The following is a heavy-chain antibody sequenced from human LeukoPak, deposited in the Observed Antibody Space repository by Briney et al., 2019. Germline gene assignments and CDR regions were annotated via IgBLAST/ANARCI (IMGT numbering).Heavy chain of an antibody. D-gene: IGHD3-3*01. J-gene: IGHJ4*02. V-gene: IGHV6-1*01. Sequence: SQTLSLTCAISGDSVSSNSAAWNWIRQSPSRGLEWLGRTYYRSKWYNDYAVSVKSRITINPDTYKNQFSLQLNSVTPEDTAVYYCARGPNFNYDFWSGSRSGYDYWGQGTLVTVSS. CDR2: TYYRSKWYN. CDR1: GDSVSSNSAA. CDR3: ARGPNFNYDFWSGSRSGYDY.